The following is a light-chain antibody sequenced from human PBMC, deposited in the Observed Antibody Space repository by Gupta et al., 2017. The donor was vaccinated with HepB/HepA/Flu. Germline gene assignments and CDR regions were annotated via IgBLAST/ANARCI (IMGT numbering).Light chain of an antibody. CDR3: QVWDNTSDHLKV. Sequence: SYVLPQPPSVSVAPGGTGRSSWGGDNIESKNGHGDQKRPGQAPVLVVYDDGDRHSGSPERLSGSNSGNTATLTISRVEAGDEAIYYCQVWDNTSDHLKVFGGGTKLTVL. CDR1: NIESKN. V-gene: IGLV3-21*02. J-gene: IGLJ2*01. CDR2: DDG.